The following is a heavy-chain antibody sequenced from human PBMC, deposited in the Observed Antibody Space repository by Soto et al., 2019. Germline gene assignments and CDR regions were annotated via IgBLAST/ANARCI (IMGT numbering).Heavy chain of an antibody. D-gene: IGHD1-1*01. V-gene: IGHV1-18*01. CDR2: ISAYDGNT. Sequence: QVQQVQSGAEVKRPGASAKVSCKASGYTFTSYGISWVRQAPGQGLEWMGWISAYDGNTNYAQKFQGRVTMTPDTSTSPAYMELRSLRSDDTAVYYCARHNSQWPNWFDPWGQGTLVTVSS. CDR3: ARHNSQWPNWFDP. CDR1: GYTFTSYG. J-gene: IGHJ5*02.